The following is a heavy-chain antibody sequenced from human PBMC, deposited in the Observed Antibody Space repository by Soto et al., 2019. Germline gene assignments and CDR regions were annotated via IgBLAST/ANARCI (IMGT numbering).Heavy chain of an antibody. CDR2: IYPGDSNI. J-gene: IGHJ4*02. Sequence: GESLKISCQASGYIFHNYWIGWVRQMPGKGLEWLGIIYPGDSNIRYNPSFQGQVTISADKSLSTTYLHWSSLKASDTAMYYCARQSYFDYWGQGTMGTVS. CDR1: GYIFHNYW. V-gene: IGHV5-51*01. CDR3: ARQSYFDY.